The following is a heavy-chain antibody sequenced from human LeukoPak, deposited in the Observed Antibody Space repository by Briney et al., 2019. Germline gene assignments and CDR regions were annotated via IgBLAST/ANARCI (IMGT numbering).Heavy chain of an antibody. J-gene: IGHJ6*02. CDR3: AREPYYDILTGYYYYGMDV. D-gene: IGHD3-9*01. CDR1: GGSISSYY. CDR2: IYYSGST. V-gene: IGHV4-59*01. Sequence: PSETLSLTCTVSGGSISSYYWSWIRQPLGKGLEWIGYIYYSGSTNYNPSLKSRVTISVDASKNQFSLKLSSVTAADTAVYYCAREPYYDILTGYYYYGMDVWGQGTTVTVSS.